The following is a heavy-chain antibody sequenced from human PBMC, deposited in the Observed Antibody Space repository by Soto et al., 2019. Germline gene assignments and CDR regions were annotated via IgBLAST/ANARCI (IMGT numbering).Heavy chain of an antibody. Sequence: QVQLVESGGGVVQPGRSLRLSCAASGFTFSTYAMHWVRQAPGKGLEWVAVLSYDGSSKYYADSVKGRFTISRDNSKNTLYLQMKSLRAEDTAVYYCARVVPAAMYYYYGMDVWGQGTTVTVSS. V-gene: IGHV3-30*03. J-gene: IGHJ6*02. CDR3: ARVVPAAMYYYYGMDV. CDR1: GFTFSTYA. CDR2: LSYDGSSK. D-gene: IGHD2-2*01.